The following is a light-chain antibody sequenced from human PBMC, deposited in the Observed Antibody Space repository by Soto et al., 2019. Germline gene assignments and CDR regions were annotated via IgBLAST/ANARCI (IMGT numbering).Light chain of an antibody. J-gene: IGLJ2*01. CDR3: SSYTPSTSFIL. Sequence: QSVLTQPPSASGTPGQRVSISCSGSRSNIGRNYVYWYQQLPGTAPKLLIQRNNERPSGVPDRFSGSKSGTSVSLAISGLRSEDEATYYCSSYTPSTSFILFGGGTKLTVL. CDR1: RSNIGRNY. CDR2: RNN. V-gene: IGLV1-47*01.